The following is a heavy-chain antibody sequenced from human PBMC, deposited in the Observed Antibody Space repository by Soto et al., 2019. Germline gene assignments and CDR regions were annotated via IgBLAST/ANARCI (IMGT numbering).Heavy chain of an antibody. Sequence: LGGSLRLSCAASRFTVGSSYVSWVRQAPGKGLEWVSVIYTGDTPYYADSVKGRFTISRDNSKNTLYLQMNSLRVEDTAVYYCTRDLMDVVPPADDLFDPWGQGILVTVSS. CDR1: RFTVGSSY. V-gene: IGHV3-53*01. J-gene: IGHJ5*02. CDR2: IYTGDTP. CDR3: TRDLMDVVPPADDLFDP. D-gene: IGHD2-2*01.